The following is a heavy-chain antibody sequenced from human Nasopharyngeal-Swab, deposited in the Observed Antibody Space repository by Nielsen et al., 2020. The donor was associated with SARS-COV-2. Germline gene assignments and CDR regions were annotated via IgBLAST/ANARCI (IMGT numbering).Heavy chain of an antibody. J-gene: IGHJ4*02. Sequence: SETLSLTCIVSGGSISSNSYYWGWIRQPPGKGLEWIGTIYYSGSTYYNPSLKSRVTISVDTSKNQFSLKLSSVTAADTAVYYCARDLTSSGCFDFWGQGTLVTVSS. D-gene: IGHD3-9*01. V-gene: IGHV4-39*07. CDR1: GGSISSNSYY. CDR2: IYYSGST. CDR3: ARDLTSSGCFDF.